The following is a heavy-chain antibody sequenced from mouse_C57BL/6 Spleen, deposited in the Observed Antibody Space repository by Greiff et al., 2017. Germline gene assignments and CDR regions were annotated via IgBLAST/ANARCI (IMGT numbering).Heavy chain of an antibody. CDR1: GYAFSSSW. Sequence: QVQLQQSGPELVKPGASVKISCKASGYAFSSSWMNWVKQRPGKGLEWIGRIYPGDGDTNYNGKFKGKATLTADKSSSTAYMQLSSLTSEDSAVYFCARENSYAMDYWGQGTSVTVSS. J-gene: IGHJ4*01. CDR2: IYPGDGDT. D-gene: IGHD2-12*01. CDR3: ARENSYAMDY. V-gene: IGHV1-82*01.